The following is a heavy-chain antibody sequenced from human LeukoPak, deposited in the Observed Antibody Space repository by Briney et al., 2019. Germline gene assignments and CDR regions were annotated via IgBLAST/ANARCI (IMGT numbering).Heavy chain of an antibody. Sequence: GGSLRLSCAASGFTFSGSAMHWVRQASGKGLEWVGRIRSKANSYATAYAASVKGRFTISRDDSKNTADLQMNSLKTEDTAVYYCTSINPPNLRFLEWLPPPPGYYYYMDVWGKGTTVTVSS. CDR1: GFTFSGSA. V-gene: IGHV3-73*01. D-gene: IGHD3-3*01. J-gene: IGHJ6*03. CDR3: TSINPPNLRFLEWLPPPPGYYYYMDV. CDR2: IRSKANSYAT.